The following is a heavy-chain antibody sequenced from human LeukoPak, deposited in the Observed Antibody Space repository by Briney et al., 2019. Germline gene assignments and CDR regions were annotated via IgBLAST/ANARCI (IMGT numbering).Heavy chain of an antibody. CDR3: ARRQGCSSTSCPPDY. Sequence: GESLKISCRGSGYGFTTYWIGWVRQMPGKGLEWMGIIYPGDSDTRYSPSFQGQVTMSADKSINTAYLQWSSLKASDTAIYYCARRQGCSSTSCPPDYWGQGTLVTVSS. D-gene: IGHD2-2*01. V-gene: IGHV5-51*01. CDR2: IYPGDSDT. J-gene: IGHJ4*02. CDR1: GYGFTTYW.